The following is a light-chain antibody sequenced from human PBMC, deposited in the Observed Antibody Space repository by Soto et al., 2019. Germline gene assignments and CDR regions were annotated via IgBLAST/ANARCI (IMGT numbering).Light chain of an antibody. CDR3: PQRNNWPWP. J-gene: IGKJ1*01. CDR2: GAS. V-gene: IGKV3D-20*02. CDR1: QSVSNNY. Sequence: EIGLTQSPGTLSLSNGERATLSCRASQSVSNNYLAWYQQKPGQAPRLLIYGASNRATGIPDRFSGSGSGTDSTLTISSLEPEDFAVYYCPQRNNWPWPFGQRTKVDVK.